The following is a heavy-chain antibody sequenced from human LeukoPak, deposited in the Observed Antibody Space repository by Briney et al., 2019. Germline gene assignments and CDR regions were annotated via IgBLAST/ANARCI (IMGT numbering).Heavy chain of an antibody. CDR2: IKSKADGATI. D-gene: IGHD3-16*02. CDR3: TTDRPYYDYVWGSYRPIGVDY. V-gene: IGHV3-15*01. J-gene: IGHJ4*02. CDR1: GFTFSKAW. Sequence: GGSLRLSCAVSGFTFSKAWMSWVRPAPGKGLEWVGRIKSKADGATIEYAAPVKGRLTITRDDSKNTLYLKMNSLKTEVTAVYYCTTDRPYYDYVWGSYRPIGVDYWGQGTLVTVSS.